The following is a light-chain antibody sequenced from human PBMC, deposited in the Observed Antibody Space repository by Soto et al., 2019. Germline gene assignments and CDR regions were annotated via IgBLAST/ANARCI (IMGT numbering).Light chain of an antibody. CDR3: PQYDNWPT. V-gene: IGKV3-15*01. J-gene: IGKJ1*01. CDR1: QSISSN. Sequence: DIVVTQPADTLSLSPGEGAALSCRASQSISSNLVWYQQKAGQSPRLLIYGASTRATGIPARFSGSGSGTEFTPTISSLQSEDFAVYYCPQYDNWPTFGQATQVDIK. CDR2: GAS.